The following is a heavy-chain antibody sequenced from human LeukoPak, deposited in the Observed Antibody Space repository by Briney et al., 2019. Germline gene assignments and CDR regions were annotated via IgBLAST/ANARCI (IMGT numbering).Heavy chain of an antibody. CDR2: ISAYNGNT. J-gene: IGHJ3*02. D-gene: IGHD3-10*01. Sequence: ASVKVSCKASGYTFTSYGISWVRQAPGQGLEWMGWISAYNGNTNYAQKLQGRVTMTTDTSTSTAYMELRSLRSDDTAVYYCASPMPEPLFGESHAFDIWGQGTMVTVSS. CDR3: ASPMPEPLFGESHAFDI. CDR1: GYTFTSYG. V-gene: IGHV1-18*01.